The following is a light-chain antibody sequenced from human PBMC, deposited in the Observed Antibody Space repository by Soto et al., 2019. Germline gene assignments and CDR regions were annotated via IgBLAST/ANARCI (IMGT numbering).Light chain of an antibody. V-gene: IGLV2-14*01. J-gene: IGLJ1*01. CDR3: NSYTGSSTRFV. CDR2: EVS. CDR1: SSDVGAYNY. Sequence: QSALTQPASGSGSPGQSVTISCTGTSSDVGAYNYVSWYQQHPGKAPKLMIYEVSNRPSGVSNRFSGSKSGNTASLTISGLQAEDEADYYCNSYTGSSTRFVFGTGTKLTVL.